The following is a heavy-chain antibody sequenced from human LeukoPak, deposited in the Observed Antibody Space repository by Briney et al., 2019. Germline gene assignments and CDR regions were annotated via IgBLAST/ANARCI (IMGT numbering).Heavy chain of an antibody. CDR3: AKAYYDYVWGSYRYFCAFDI. D-gene: IGHD3-16*02. J-gene: IGHJ3*02. Sequence: GGSLRLSCAASGFTFDDYAMHWVRQAPGKGLEWVSLISGDGGRTHYADSVKGRFTISRDNSKNSLYLQMNSLRTEDTALYCCAKAYYDYVWGSYRYFCAFDIWGQGTMVTVSS. CDR1: GFTFDDYA. CDR2: ISGDGGRT. V-gene: IGHV3-43*02.